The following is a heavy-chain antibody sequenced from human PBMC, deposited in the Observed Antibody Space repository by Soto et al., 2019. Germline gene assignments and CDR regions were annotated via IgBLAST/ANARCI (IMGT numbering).Heavy chain of an antibody. CDR1: GFIVSGYT. Sequence: GGSLRLSCVEAGFIVSGYTMNWFRQAPGQALEWLSFITQTGDNTYYADSVKGRFTISRDNARNSLYMELNNLRAGDTAVYYSARDLGWAFDYWGRGALVTVSS. D-gene: IGHD6-19*01. CDR3: ARDLGWAFDY. J-gene: IGHJ4*02. CDR2: ITQTGDNT. V-gene: IGHV3-48*01.